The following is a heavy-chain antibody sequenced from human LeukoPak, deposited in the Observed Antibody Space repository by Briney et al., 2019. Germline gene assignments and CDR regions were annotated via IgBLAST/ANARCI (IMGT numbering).Heavy chain of an antibody. J-gene: IGHJ4*02. V-gene: IGHV4-39*01. CDR3: ARHASVDGNWPRPLDY. Sequence: KPSETLSLTCTVSGGSISSSNYYWGWIRQPPGKGLEWIGNIYYSGSTYYKPSLKTRVTISVDTPKNQFSLKLTSVTAADTAVYYCARHASVDGNWPRPLDYWGQGSLVTVSS. CDR2: IYYSGST. D-gene: IGHD6-19*01. CDR1: GGSISSSNYY.